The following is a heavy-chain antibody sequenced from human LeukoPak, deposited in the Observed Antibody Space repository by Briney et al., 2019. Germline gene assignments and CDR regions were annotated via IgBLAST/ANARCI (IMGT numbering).Heavy chain of an antibody. CDR1: GGSFSGYY. CDR3: ARDLRYGSGEYYFDY. Sequence: SETLSLTCAVYGGSFSGYYWSWIRQPPGKGLEWIGEINHSGSTNYNPSLKSRVTISVDTSKNQFSLKLSSVTAADTAVYYCARDLRYGSGEYYFDYWGQGTLVTVSS. D-gene: IGHD3-10*01. J-gene: IGHJ4*02. CDR2: INHSGST. V-gene: IGHV4-34*01.